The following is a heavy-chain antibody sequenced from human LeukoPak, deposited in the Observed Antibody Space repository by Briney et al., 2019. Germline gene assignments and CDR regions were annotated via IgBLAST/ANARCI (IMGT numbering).Heavy chain of an antibody. Sequence: GGSLRLSCAASGFTFSSYWMSWVRQAPGKGLEWVANIKQDGSEKYYVDSVKGRFTISRDNAKNSLYLQMKSLRAEDTAVYYCARSITSRGYCSSTSCYKWGFYYYYMDVWGKGTTVTVSS. CDR3: ARSITSRGYCSSTSCYKWGFYYYYMDV. CDR1: GFTFSSYW. D-gene: IGHD2-2*02. CDR2: IKQDGSEK. V-gene: IGHV3-7*01. J-gene: IGHJ6*03.